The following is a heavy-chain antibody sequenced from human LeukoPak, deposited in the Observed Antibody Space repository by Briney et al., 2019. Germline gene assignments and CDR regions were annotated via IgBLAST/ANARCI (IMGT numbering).Heavy chain of an antibody. CDR1: GDSISSGNYK. D-gene: IGHD2-15*01. V-gene: IGHV4-61*02. CDR2: VFPSGST. J-gene: IGHJ4*02. CDR3: VKGVVGATAPAY. Sequence: SETLSLTCSVSGDSISSGNYKWSWFRQPAGKGLEWLGRVFPSGSTNYRSSLRSRVSISVDTSKNQFSLNLRSVTAADTAIYYSVKGVVGATAPAYGGQGILVTVSS.